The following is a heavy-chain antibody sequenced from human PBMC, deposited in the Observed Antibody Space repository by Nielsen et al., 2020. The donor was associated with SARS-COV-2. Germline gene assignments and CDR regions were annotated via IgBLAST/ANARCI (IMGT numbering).Heavy chain of an antibody. V-gene: IGHV3-9*01. CDR1: GFTFDDYA. CDR2: ISWNSNSI. CDR3: AKDSSSSNFDY. D-gene: IGHD6-13*01. Sequence: GGSLRLSCAASGFTFDDYAMHWVRQAPGKGLEWVSGISWNSNSIAYADSVKGRFTISRDNAKNSLYVQMNSLRAEDTALYYCAKDSSSSNFDYWGQGTLVTVSS. J-gene: IGHJ4*02.